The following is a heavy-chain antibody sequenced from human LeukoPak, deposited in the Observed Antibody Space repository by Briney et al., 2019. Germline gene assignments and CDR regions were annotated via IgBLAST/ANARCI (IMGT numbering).Heavy chain of an antibody. CDR3: ARADRRAVTAIAYVDY. CDR1: GFTFSSYG. J-gene: IGHJ4*02. Sequence: GGSLRLSCAASGFTFSSYGMHWVRQAPGKGLEWVAVISYDGSNKYYADSVKGRFTISRDNAKNSLYLQMNSLRAEDTAVYYCARADRRAVTAIAYVDYWGQGTLVTVSS. D-gene: IGHD2-21*02. V-gene: IGHV3-30*03. CDR2: ISYDGSNK.